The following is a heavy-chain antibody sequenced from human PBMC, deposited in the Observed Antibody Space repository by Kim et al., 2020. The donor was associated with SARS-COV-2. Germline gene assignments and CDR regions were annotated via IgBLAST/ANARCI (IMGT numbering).Heavy chain of an antibody. V-gene: IGHV3-33*01. Sequence: GGSLRLSCAASGFTFSSYGMHWVRQAPGKGLEWVAVIWYDGSNKYYADSVKGRFTISRDNSKNTLYLQMNSLRAEDTAVYYCARVKRGHSSGWYYFDYWGQGTLVTVSS. CDR2: IWYDGSNK. CDR3: ARVKRGHSSGWYYFDY. J-gene: IGHJ4*02. D-gene: IGHD6-19*01. CDR1: GFTFSSYG.